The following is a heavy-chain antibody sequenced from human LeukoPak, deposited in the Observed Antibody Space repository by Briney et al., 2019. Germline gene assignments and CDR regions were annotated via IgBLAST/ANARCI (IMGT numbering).Heavy chain of an antibody. V-gene: IGHV1-69*04. CDR1: GGTFSSYA. CDR3: ASAGSGSYYSYAFDI. D-gene: IGHD3-10*01. CDR2: IIPILGIA. Sequence: SVKVSCKASGGTFSSYAISWVRQAPGQGLEWMGRIIPILGIANYAQKFQGRVTIIADKSTSTAYMELSSLRSEDTAVYYCASAGSGSYYSYAFDIWGQGTMVTVSS. J-gene: IGHJ3*02.